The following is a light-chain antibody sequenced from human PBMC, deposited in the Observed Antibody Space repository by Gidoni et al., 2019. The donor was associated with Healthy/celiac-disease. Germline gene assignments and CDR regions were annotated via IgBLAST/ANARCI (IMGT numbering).Light chain of an antibody. V-gene: IGKV1-39*01. CDR1: QSISSY. J-gene: IGKJ4*01. CDR3: QQSYSTPRT. CDR2: AAS. Sequence: LQMTQSPSSLSASVGDRVTITCRASQSISSYLNWYQQKPGKAPKLLIYAASRLQSGVPSRFSGSGSGTDFTLTISRLQTEDLATYYCQQSYSTPRTFGGGTKVEIK.